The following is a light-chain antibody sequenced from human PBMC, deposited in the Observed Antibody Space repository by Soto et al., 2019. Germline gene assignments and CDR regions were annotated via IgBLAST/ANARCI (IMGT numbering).Light chain of an antibody. Sequence: DIQMTQSPSTLSASVGDRVTITCRASQSISDWLAWFQQKPGKAPKVLIYDAFTLESGVPSRFRGSGSGTEFTLTISSLQTEDSATYYCQQHNSSPWTFGQGTRVEIK. CDR2: DAF. CDR3: QQHNSSPWT. CDR1: QSISDW. J-gene: IGKJ1*01. V-gene: IGKV1-5*01.